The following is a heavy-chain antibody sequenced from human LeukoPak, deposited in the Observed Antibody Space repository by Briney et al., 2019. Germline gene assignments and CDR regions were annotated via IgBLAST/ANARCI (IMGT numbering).Heavy chain of an antibody. D-gene: IGHD4-23*01. CDR3: ASRRWRGDRDGDY. V-gene: IGHV3-21*01. Sequence: GGSLRLSCVVSGVTFSAYNMHWVRQAPGKGLEWVSSISGSGNYIYYADSLKGRFTISRDNTKNSLYLQMNSLRAEDTALYYCASRRWRGDRDGDYWGQGTLVTVSS. CDR1: GVTFSAYN. CDR2: ISGSGNYI. J-gene: IGHJ4*02.